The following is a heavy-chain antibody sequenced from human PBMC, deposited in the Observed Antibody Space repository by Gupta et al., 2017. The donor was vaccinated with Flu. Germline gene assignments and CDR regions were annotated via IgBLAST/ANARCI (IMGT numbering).Heavy chain of an antibody. V-gene: IGHV5-51*03. J-gene: IGHJ6*02. D-gene: IGHD2-15*01. CDR1: GYSFTSYW. CDR3: ARSPRYYSGGSCFYYYYGMDV. CDR2: IYPGDSDT. Sequence: EVQLVQSGAEVKKPGESLKISCKGSGYSFTSYWIGWVRQMPGKGLVWMGIIYPGDSDTRYSPSFQGQVTISADKSISTAYLQWSSLKASDTAMYYCARSPRYYSGGSCFYYYYGMDVWGQGTTVTVSS.